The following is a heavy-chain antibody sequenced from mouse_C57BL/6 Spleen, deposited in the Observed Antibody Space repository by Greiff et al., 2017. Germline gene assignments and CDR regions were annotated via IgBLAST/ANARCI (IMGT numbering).Heavy chain of an antibody. CDR1: GFTFSSYA. CDR2: ISDGGSYT. J-gene: IGHJ3*01. D-gene: IGHD2-4*01. CDR3: ARDRGDYEEFAG. V-gene: IGHV5-4*01. Sequence: EVQGVESGGGLVKPGGSLKLSCAASGFTFSSYAMSWVRQTPEKRLEWVATISDGGSYTYYPDNVKGRFTISRDNAKNNLYLQMSHLKSEDTAMYYCARDRGDYEEFAGWGQGTLVTVSA.